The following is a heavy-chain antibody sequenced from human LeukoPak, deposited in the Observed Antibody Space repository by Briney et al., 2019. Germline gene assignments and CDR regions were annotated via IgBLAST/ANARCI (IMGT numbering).Heavy chain of an antibody. Sequence: GRSLRLSCAASGFTFSSYGMHWVRQAPGKGLEWVAVISYDGSNKYYADSVKGRFTISRDNSKNTLYLQMNSLRAEDTAVYYCARARSSYGYGDAFDIWGQGTMVTVSS. V-gene: IGHV3-30*03. J-gene: IGHJ3*02. D-gene: IGHD5-18*01. CDR2: ISYDGSNK. CDR1: GFTFSSYG. CDR3: ARARSSYGYGDAFDI.